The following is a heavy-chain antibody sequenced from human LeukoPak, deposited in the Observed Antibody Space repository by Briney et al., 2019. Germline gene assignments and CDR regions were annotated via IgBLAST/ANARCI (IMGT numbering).Heavy chain of an antibody. J-gene: IGHJ4*02. CDR2: INPSGGST. CDR1: GYTFANYY. Sequence: ASVKVSCKASGYTFANYYMHWVRQAPGQGLEWMGIINPSGGSTSYAQKFQGRVTMTRDTSTGTVYMELSSLRSEDTAVYYCARDGRPYSSGWYVDYWGQGTLVTVSS. CDR3: ARDGRPYSSGWYVDY. D-gene: IGHD6-19*01. V-gene: IGHV1-46*01.